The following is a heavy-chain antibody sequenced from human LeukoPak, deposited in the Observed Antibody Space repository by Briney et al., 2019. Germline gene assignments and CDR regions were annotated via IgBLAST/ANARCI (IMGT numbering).Heavy chain of an antibody. Sequence: GGSLRLSCAASGFTFSSYSMNWVRQAPGKGLEWVSRISSSSDYIYYADSVKGRFTISRDNAKNSLYLQMNSLRAEDTAVYYCARVREMATRDFDYWGQGTLVTVSS. CDR1: GFTFSSYS. J-gene: IGHJ4*02. CDR2: ISSSSDYI. D-gene: IGHD5-24*01. CDR3: ARVREMATRDFDY. V-gene: IGHV3-21*01.